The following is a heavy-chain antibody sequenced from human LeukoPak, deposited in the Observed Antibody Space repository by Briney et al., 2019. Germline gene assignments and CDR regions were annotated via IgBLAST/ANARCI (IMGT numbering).Heavy chain of an antibody. CDR3: ARVEGSGSYVFDP. CDR2: IKPDGSEK. CDR1: VFTFSNYW. V-gene: IGHV3-7*01. D-gene: IGHD3-10*01. J-gene: IGHJ5*02. Sequence: PGGSLRLSCTASVFTFSNYWMTSGRQTPGKGLGGVANIKPDGSEKYYVDSLKGRFPTSRDNAKNSLHLQMNTLRTEATGVYYCARVEGSGSYVFDPWGQGTLVTVSS.